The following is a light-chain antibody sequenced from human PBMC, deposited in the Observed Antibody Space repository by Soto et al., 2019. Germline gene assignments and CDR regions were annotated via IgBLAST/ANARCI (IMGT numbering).Light chain of an antibody. CDR2: GAS. Sequence: EIVLTQSPATLSLSPGERATLSCRASQSVSSYLAWYQQNPGQAPRLLIYGASTRATGIPARFSGSGSGTDFSLTISRLEPEDFAVYYCQQYGKLPITFGQGTRLEIK. V-gene: IGKV3-20*01. CDR3: QQYGKLPIT. J-gene: IGKJ5*01. CDR1: QSVSSY.